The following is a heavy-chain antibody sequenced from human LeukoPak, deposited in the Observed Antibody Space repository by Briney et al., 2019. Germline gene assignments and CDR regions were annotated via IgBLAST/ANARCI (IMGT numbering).Heavy chain of an antibody. Sequence: HSATLSLTCAVYGGSFSGYYWSWIRQPPGKGLEWIGEINHSGSTNYNPSLKSRVTISVDTAKNQFSLKLSSVTVADTAVYYCARGRIVATIWGQGTLVTVSS. V-gene: IGHV4-34*01. CDR3: ARGRIVATI. J-gene: IGHJ4*02. D-gene: IGHD5-12*01. CDR1: GGSFSGYY. CDR2: INHSGST.